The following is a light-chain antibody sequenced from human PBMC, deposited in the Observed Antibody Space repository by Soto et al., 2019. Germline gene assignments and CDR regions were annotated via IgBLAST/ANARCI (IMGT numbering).Light chain of an antibody. CDR2: EVS. V-gene: IGLV2-14*01. CDR1: SSDVGGYNY. CDR3: SSYTNSSTLVV. J-gene: IGLJ2*01. Sequence: QTALTQPASVSGSPGQSITISCTGTSSDVGGYNYVSWYQQHPGKAPKFMIYEVSNRPSGVSNRFSGSKSGNTASLTISGLQTEDEADYYCSSYTNSSTLVVFGGGTKLTVL.